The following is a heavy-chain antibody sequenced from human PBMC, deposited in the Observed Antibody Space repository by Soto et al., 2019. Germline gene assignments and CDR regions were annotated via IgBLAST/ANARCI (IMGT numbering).Heavy chain of an antibody. CDR3: ASVVLTNYGDYPDDAFDI. V-gene: IGHV1-45*02. Sequence: QMQLVQSGAEVKKTGSSVKVSCKASGYTFTYRYLHWVRQAPGQALEWMGWITPFNGNTNYAQKFQDRVTITRDRSMSTAYMELSSLRSEDTAMYYCASVVLTNYGDYPDDAFDIWGQGTMLTVSS. D-gene: IGHD4-17*01. CDR1: GYTFTYRY. J-gene: IGHJ3*02. CDR2: ITPFNGNT.